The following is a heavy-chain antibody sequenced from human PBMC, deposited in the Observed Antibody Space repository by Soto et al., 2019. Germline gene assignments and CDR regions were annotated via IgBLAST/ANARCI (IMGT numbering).Heavy chain of an antibody. Sequence: GGSLRLSCAASGFTFSSYGMHWVRQAPGKGLEWVAVIWYDGSNKYYADSVKGRFTISRDNSKNTLYLQMNSLRAEDTAVYYCARDLTATGVADYWGQGTLVTVSS. CDR2: IWYDGSNK. V-gene: IGHV3-33*01. CDR1: GFTFSSYG. J-gene: IGHJ4*02. CDR3: ARDLTATGVADY. D-gene: IGHD5-18*01.